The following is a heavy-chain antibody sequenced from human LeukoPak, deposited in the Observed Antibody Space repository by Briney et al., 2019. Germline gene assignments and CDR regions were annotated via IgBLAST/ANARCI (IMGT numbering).Heavy chain of an antibody. V-gene: IGHV4-34*01. CDR2: INHSGST. CDR1: GGSISGYY. CDR3: ARGQYSYGTYYYYGMDV. D-gene: IGHD5-18*01. Sequence: PSETLSLTCTVSGGSISGYYWSWIRQPPGKGLEWIGEINHSGSTNYNPSLKSRVTISVDTSKNQFSLKLSSVTAADTAVYYCARGQYSYGTYYYYGMDVWGQGTTVTVSS. J-gene: IGHJ6*02.